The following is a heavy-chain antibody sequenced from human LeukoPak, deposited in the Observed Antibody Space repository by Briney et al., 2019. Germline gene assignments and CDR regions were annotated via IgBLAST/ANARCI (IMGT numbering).Heavy chain of an antibody. D-gene: IGHD3-3*01. J-gene: IGHJ3*02. Sequence: SETLSLTCTVSGGSISSSSYYWGWIRQPPGKGLEWIGSIYYSGSTYYNPSLKSRVTISVDTSKNQFSLTLSSVTAADTAVYYCARDRPEDFWSDHDAFDIWGQGTMVTVSS. CDR3: ARDRPEDFWSDHDAFDI. V-gene: IGHV4-39*07. CDR1: GGSISSSSYY. CDR2: IYYSGST.